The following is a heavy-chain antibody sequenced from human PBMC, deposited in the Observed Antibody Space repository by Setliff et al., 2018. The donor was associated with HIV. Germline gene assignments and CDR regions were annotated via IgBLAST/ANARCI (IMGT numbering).Heavy chain of an antibody. D-gene: IGHD3-3*01. Sequence: PSETLSLTCAVYGGSFSDYYWSWIRQPPGKGLEWIGEINHSGSTNYNPSLKSRLTISVDTSKNQFSLRLNSLTAADTAVYYCARDTNLLDYNFWSGYSRGWFDPWGQGTLVTVSS. CDR3: ARDTNLLDYNFWSGYSRGWFDP. CDR1: GGSFSDYY. V-gene: IGHV4-34*01. CDR2: INHSGST. J-gene: IGHJ5*02.